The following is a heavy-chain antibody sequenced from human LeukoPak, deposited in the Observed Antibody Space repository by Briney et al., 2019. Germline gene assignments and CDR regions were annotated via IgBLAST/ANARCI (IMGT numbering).Heavy chain of an antibody. V-gene: IGHV3-15*01. CDR2: IKAKTDGATT. Sequence: KAGGSLRLSCAASGFTFNYAWMSWVRQAPGKGLEWVGRIKAKTDGATTDYAAPVKGRLTISRDDSKNTLFLQMNSLKSEDTAIYYCTTAPATALRYFDYWGQGTLVTVSS. CDR3: TTAPATALRYFDY. CDR1: GFTFNYAW. D-gene: IGHD2-2*01. J-gene: IGHJ4*02.